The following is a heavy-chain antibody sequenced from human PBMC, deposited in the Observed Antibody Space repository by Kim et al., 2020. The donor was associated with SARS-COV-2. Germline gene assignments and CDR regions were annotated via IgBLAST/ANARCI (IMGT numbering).Heavy chain of an antibody. CDR1: GGSISSGSYY. Sequence: SETLSLTCTVSGGSISSGSYYWSWIRQPAGKGLEWIGRIYTSGSTNYNPSLKSRVTISVDTSKNQFSLKLSSVTAADTAVYYCARERVDYYYYYGMDVWGQGTTVTVSS. D-gene: IGHD2-15*01. CDR2: IYTSGST. CDR3: ARERVDYYYYYGMDV. J-gene: IGHJ6*02. V-gene: IGHV4-61*02.